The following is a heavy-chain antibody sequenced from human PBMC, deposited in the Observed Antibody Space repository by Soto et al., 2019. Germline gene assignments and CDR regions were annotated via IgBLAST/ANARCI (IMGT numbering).Heavy chain of an antibody. Sequence: QITLKESGPSLVKPTQTLTLTCTFSGFSLTNTGVTVGWIRQPPGKALEWLALVYWHDDKRYNPSLRNRLTIAKDTSKNRVVLTLANVGPVDTATYYIAHSHFEILTGPFDSWGRGTLVTVSS. D-gene: IGHD3-9*01. V-gene: IGHV2-5*01. CDR3: AHSHFEILTGPFDS. CDR2: VYWHDDK. J-gene: IGHJ5*01. CDR1: GFSLTNTGVT.